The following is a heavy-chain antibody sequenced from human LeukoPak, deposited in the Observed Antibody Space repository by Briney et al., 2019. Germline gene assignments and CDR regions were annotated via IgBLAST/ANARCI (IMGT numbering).Heavy chain of an antibody. J-gene: IGHJ4*02. V-gene: IGHV5-51*01. Sequence: GESLKISCKGSGYSFTIYWIGWVRQMPGKGLEWMGIIYPGDSDTRYSPSFQGQVTISADKSISTAYLQWSSLKASDTAMYYCAKTLTTDGGRFDYWGQGTLVTVSS. CDR3: AKTLTTDGGRFDY. CDR2: IYPGDSDT. D-gene: IGHD4-17*01. CDR1: GYSFTIYW.